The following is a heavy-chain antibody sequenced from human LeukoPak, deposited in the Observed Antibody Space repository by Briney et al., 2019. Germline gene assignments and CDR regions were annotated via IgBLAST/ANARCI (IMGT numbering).Heavy chain of an antibody. Sequence: TSGTLSLTCTVSGGSISSYYWSWIRQAPGKGLEWMAYIYYSGSTNYNPSLKSRVTISVDTSTNQFSLKLSSVTAADTAVYYCARDHANYQWFGDLAPPYYMDVWGKGTTVTVSS. CDR2: IYYSGST. J-gene: IGHJ6*03. V-gene: IGHV4-59*01. CDR1: GGSISSYY. CDR3: ARDHANYQWFGDLAPPYYMDV. D-gene: IGHD3-10*01.